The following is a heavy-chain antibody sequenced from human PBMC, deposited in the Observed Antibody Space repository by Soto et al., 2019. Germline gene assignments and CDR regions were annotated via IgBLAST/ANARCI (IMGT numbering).Heavy chain of an antibody. CDR3: ARDDEGGSDCDLGY. CDR1: GFTFSSYV. J-gene: IGHJ4*02. V-gene: IGHV3-30-3*01. CDR2: ISHDGNNK. D-gene: IGHD1-26*01. Sequence: QVQLVESGGGVVQHGRSMRLSCAASGFTFSSYVMHWVRQTPGRGLEWVAFISHDGNNKYYADSVKGRFTISRDNSENTLYLQMDSLRAEDTAVYYCARDDEGGSDCDLGYWGQGTLVTVSS.